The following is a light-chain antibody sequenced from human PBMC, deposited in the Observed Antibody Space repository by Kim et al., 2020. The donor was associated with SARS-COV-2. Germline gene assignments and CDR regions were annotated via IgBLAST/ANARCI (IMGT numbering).Light chain of an antibody. CDR3: QVWDSSSDHWV. Sequence: SYELTHPPSVSVAPGKTARITCGGNNIGSKSVHWYQQKPGQAPVLVIYYDSDRPSGIPERFSGSNSGNTATLTISRVEAGDEADYYCQVWDSSSDHWVFG. CDR1: NIGSKS. CDR2: YDS. V-gene: IGLV3-21*04. J-gene: IGLJ3*02.